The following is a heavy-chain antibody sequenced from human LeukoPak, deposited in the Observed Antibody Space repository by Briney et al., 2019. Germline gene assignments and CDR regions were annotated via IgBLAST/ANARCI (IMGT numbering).Heavy chain of an antibody. Sequence: SETLSLTCTVSGYSISSGYYWGWIRQPPGKGLEWIGSIYHSGSTYYNPSLKSRVTISVDTSKNQFSLKLSSVTAADTAVYYCARVYCSGGSCYSYFDYWGQGTLVTVSS. V-gene: IGHV4-38-2*02. J-gene: IGHJ4*02. CDR1: GYSISSGYY. D-gene: IGHD2-15*01. CDR3: ARVYCSGGSCYSYFDY. CDR2: IYHSGST.